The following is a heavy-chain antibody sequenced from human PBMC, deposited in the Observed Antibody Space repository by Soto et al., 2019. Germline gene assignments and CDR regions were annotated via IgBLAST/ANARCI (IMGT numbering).Heavy chain of an antibody. D-gene: IGHD4-17*01. Sequence: QVQLVESGGGVVQPGRSLRLSCAVSGFTFSSYGMHWVRQAPDKGLEWVAVISYDGSNKYYADSVKGRFTISRDNSKNTLYLQMNSLRTEATGVYYCAKDLVSYGDHEAPLAPMDVWGQGTTVTVSS. CDR1: GFTFSSYG. V-gene: IGHV3-30*18. J-gene: IGHJ6*02. CDR3: AKDLVSYGDHEAPLAPMDV. CDR2: ISYDGSNK.